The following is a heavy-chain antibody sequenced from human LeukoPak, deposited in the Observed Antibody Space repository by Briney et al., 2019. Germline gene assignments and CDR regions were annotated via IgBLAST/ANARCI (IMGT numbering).Heavy chain of an antibody. CDR1: GYTFTSYD. V-gene: IGHV1-8*01. CDR3: ARVSSTYTIFGLVKKNWFDP. Sequence: ASVKVSCKASGYTFTSYDINWVRQATGQGLEWMGWMNPNSGNTGYAQKFQGRVTMTRNTSISTAYMELSSLRSEDTAVYYCARVSSTYTIFGLVKKNWFDPWGQGTLVTVSS. J-gene: IGHJ5*02. CDR2: MNPNSGNT. D-gene: IGHD3-3*01.